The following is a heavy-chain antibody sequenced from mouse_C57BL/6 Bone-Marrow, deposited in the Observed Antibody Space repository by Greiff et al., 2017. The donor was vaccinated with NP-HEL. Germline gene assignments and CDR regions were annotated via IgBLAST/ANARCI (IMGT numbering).Heavy chain of an antibody. CDR3: TPYGSSSWFAY. J-gene: IGHJ3*01. CDR2: ISSGGDYI. D-gene: IGHD1-1*01. V-gene: IGHV5-9-1*02. CDR1: GFTFSSYA. Sequence: EVHLVESGEGLVKPGGSLKLSCAASGFTFSSYAMSWVRQTPEKRLEWVAYISSGGDYIYYADTVKGRFTISRDNARNTLYLQMSSLKSEDTAMYYCTPYGSSSWFAYWGQGTLVTVSA.